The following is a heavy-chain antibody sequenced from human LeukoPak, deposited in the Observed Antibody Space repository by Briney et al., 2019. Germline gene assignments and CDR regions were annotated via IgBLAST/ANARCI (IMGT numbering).Heavy chain of an antibody. CDR2: IKSKTDGGTT. V-gene: IGHV3-15*01. D-gene: IGHD4-23*01. J-gene: IGHJ4*02. CDR1: GFTFSNAW. CDR3: TRDPRGDYGGGGFGY. Sequence: GGSLRLSCAASGFTFSNAWMNWVRQAPGKGLEWVGRIKSKTDGGTTDYAAPVKGRFTISRDDSKSIAYLQMNSLKTEDTAVYYCTRDPRGDYGGGGFGYWGQGTLVTVSS.